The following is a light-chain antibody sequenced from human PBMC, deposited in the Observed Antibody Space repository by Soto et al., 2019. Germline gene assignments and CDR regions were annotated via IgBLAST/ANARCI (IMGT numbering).Light chain of an antibody. Sequence: QSVLTQPPSVSAAPGQTVTISCSGSSSNIGNNYVSWYQQLPGKAPKLLIYENNKRPSGIPDRFSGSKSVTSATLGITGLQTGDEADYYCGTWDSSLSSWVFGGGTQLTVL. J-gene: IGLJ3*02. CDR2: ENN. CDR1: SSNIGNNY. CDR3: GTWDSSLSSWV. V-gene: IGLV1-51*02.